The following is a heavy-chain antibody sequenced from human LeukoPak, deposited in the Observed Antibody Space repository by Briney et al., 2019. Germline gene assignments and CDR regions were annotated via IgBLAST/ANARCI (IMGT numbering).Heavy chain of an antibody. J-gene: IGHJ4*02. D-gene: IGHD3-3*02. CDR1: GYTFTSYY. CDR2: INPNSGGT. Sequence: ASLKVSCKASGYTFTSYYMHWVRQAPGQGLEWMGCINPNSGGTNYAQKFQGRVTMTRDTSISTAYMELSRLRSDDTAVYYCARSGIRILLGTEDDYWGQGTLVTVSS. CDR3: ARSGIRILLGTEDDY. V-gene: IGHV1-2*02.